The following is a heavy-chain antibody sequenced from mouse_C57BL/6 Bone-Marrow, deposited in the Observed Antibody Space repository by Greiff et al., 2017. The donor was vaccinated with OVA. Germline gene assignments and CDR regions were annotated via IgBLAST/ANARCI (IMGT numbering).Heavy chain of an antibody. D-gene: IGHD1-1*02. J-gene: IGHJ4*01. V-gene: IGHV3-6*01. CDR1: GYSITSGYY. CDR3: ARDGTFYAMDY. CDR2: ISNDGSN. Sequence: EVQLQESGPGLVKPSQSLSLTCSVTGYSITSGYYWNWIRQFPGNKLEWMGYISNDGSNNYNPSLKNRISITRDTSKNQFFLKLNSVTTEDTATYYCARDGTFYAMDYWGQGTSVTVSS.